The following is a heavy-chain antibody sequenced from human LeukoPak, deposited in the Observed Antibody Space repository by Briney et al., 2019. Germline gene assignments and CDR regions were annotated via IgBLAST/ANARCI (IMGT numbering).Heavy chain of an antibody. D-gene: IGHD1-26*01. CDR1: GFTFSSYW. V-gene: IGHV3-7*04. CDR2: IKQDGSEK. Sequence: PGGSLRLSCAASGFTFSSYWMSWVRQAPGKGLEWVANIKQDGSEKYYVDSVKGRFTISRDNAENSLYLQMNSLRAEDTAVYYCARVGAPYYYYYYMDVWGKGTTVTISS. J-gene: IGHJ6*03. CDR3: ARVGAPYYYYYYMDV.